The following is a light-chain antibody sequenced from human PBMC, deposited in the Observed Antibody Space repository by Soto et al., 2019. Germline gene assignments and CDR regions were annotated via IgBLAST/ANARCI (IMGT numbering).Light chain of an antibody. J-gene: IGLJ1*01. Sequence: QSVLTQPASVSGSPGQSITISCTGTSSDVGGYNYVSWYQQHPGKAPKLMIYDVSNRPSGVSNRFSGSKSGNTASLTISGLQAEDEADYYCSSYTSSSTFHVFGTGTKVTGL. CDR2: DVS. CDR1: SSDVGGYNY. V-gene: IGLV2-14*01. CDR3: SSYTSSSTFHV.